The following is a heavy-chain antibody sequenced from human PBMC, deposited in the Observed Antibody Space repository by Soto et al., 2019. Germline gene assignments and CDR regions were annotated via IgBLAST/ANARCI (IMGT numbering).Heavy chain of an antibody. CDR1: GGTFSSYA. D-gene: IGHD2-2*01. J-gene: IGHJ6*02. Sequence: QVQLVQSGAEVKKPGSSVKVSCKASGGTFSSYAISWVRQAPGQGLEWMGGIIPISGTANYAQKFQGRVTITADESTSTACMELSSLRSEATAVYYCARSQGSSTSLDIYYYYYYGMDVWGQGTTVTVSS. CDR2: IIPISGTA. CDR3: ARSQGSSTSLDIYYYYYYGMDV. V-gene: IGHV1-69*01.